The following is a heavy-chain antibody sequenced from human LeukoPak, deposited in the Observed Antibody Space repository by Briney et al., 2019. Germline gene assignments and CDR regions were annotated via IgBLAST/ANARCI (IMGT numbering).Heavy chain of an antibody. D-gene: IGHD6-13*01. CDR1: GFTFSSYA. CDR2: ISGSGGST. V-gene: IGHV3-23*01. J-gene: IGHJ4*02. Sequence: GGSVRLSCAASGFTFSSYAMSWVRQAPGKGLEWVSVISGSGGSTYYADSVKGRFTISRDNSKNTLYLQMNSLRAEDTAVYYCAKGGEYSSSWFDYWGQGTLVTVSS. CDR3: AKGGEYSSSWFDY.